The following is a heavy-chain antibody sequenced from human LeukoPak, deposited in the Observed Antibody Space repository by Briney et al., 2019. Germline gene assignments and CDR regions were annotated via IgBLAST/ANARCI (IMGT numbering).Heavy chain of an antibody. CDR2: SYSGGNA. CDR1: GASTSAYY. V-gene: IGHV4-59*01. J-gene: IGHJ3*01. D-gene: IGHD1-26*01. CDR3: AHSKRGGGYYINAFAV. Sequence: KPSETLSLTCTVSGASTSAYYWSWIRQRPGKGLEWIGYSYSGGNANYNPSLKSRVTISIDTSENQFSLRLTSVTAADTAIYFCAHSKRGGGYYINAFAVWGQGALVTISS.